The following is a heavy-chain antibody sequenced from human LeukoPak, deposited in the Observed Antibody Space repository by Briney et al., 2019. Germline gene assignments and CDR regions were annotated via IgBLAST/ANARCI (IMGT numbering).Heavy chain of an antibody. Sequence: PGGSLRLSCAASGSTFSSYWMNWVRQAPGKGLEWVSSISSSSSYIYYADSVKGRFTISRDNAKNSLYLQMNSLRAEDTAVYYCASEYSSGWYAGREYYFDYWGQGTLVTVSS. CDR2: ISSSSSYI. D-gene: IGHD6-19*01. CDR1: GSTFSSYW. V-gene: IGHV3-21*01. CDR3: ASEYSSGWYAGREYYFDY. J-gene: IGHJ4*02.